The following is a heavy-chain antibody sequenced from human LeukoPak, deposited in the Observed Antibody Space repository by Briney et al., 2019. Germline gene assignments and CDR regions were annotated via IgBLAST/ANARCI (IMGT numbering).Heavy chain of an antibody. V-gene: IGHV3-23*01. D-gene: IGHD5-12*01. Sequence: GGSLRLSCAASGFTFSSYAMSWVRQAPGTGLEWVGSLTDSGDAKYYADSVKGRLTISRDNSKSTLYLQIIGLRDEDTAVYYGARGYSHNSGGCLDPWGQGTLVTVSS. CDR3: ARGYSHNSGGCLDP. CDR2: LTDSGDAK. CDR1: GFTFSSYA. J-gene: IGHJ5*02.